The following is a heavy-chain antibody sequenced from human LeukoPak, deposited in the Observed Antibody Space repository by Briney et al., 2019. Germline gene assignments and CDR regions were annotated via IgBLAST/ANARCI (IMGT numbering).Heavy chain of an antibody. CDR1: GHTFTNYH. J-gene: IGHJ4*02. V-gene: IGHV1-46*01. CDR2: VYATGGVA. Sequence: ASVKVSCKASGHTFTNYHIHWVRQAPGQGVEWMGAVYATGGVAINTQTFPVRVTMTRDTSTGTVYMELSSLRFEDTAIYYCATEAPRSYYFDYWGQGIQVTLSS. CDR3: ATEAPRSYYFDY.